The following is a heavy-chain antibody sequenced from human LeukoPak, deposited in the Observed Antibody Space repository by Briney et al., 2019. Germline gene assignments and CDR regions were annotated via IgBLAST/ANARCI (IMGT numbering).Heavy chain of an antibody. J-gene: IGHJ4*02. CDR2: INTDGTST. Sequence: GGSLRLSCAASGFTFNSYWMHWVRQAPGKGLVWASRINTDGTSTNYADSVKGRFTISRDNAKNTLYLQMNSVRAEDTAVYYCTRVIAHNYDSSGKDFDYWGQGTLVTVSS. V-gene: IGHV3-74*01. CDR3: TRVIAHNYDSSGKDFDY. CDR1: GFTFNSYW. D-gene: IGHD3-22*01.